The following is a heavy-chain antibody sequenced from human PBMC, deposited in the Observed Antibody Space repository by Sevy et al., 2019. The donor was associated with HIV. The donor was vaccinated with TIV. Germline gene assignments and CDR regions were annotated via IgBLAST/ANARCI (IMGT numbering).Heavy chain of an antibody. V-gene: IGHV3-21*01. J-gene: IGHJ3*02. CDR2: ISSSSSYI. D-gene: IGHD6-19*01. CDR3: ARAREAVAGTLSAFDI. Sequence: GGSLRLSCAASGFTFSSYSMNWVRQAPGKGLEWVSSISSSSSYIYYADSVKGRFTISRDNAKNSLYLQMNSLRAEETAVYYCARAREAVAGTLSAFDIWDQGTMVTVSS. CDR1: GFTFSSYS.